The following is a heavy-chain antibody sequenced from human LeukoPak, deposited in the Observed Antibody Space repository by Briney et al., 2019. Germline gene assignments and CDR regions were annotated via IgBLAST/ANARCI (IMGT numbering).Heavy chain of an antibody. V-gene: IGHV3-23*01. D-gene: IGHD1-26*01. CDR1: GFPFSAYA. CDR3: AKGGSGSYFD. Sequence: GGSLRLSCVASGFPFSAYAMSWVRQAPNKGLEWVSGISGSGGSTYYADSVKGRFTISRDNSKNTLYLQMNSLRAEDTAVYYCAKGGSGSYFDWGQGTLVTVSS. CDR2: ISGSGGST. J-gene: IGHJ4*02.